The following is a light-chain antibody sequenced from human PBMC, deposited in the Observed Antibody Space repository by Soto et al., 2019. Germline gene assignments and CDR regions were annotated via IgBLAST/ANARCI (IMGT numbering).Light chain of an antibody. CDR2: EVS. Sequence: QSALTQPASVSGSPGQSISISCTGTSSDVGGYNYVSWYQQHPGKAPKLMIYEVSNRPSGVSNRFSGSKSGNTASLTISGLQAEDEADYYSSSKRSDTPVVFGTGTKVTVL. CDR1: SSDVGGYNY. CDR3: SSKRSDTPVV. J-gene: IGLJ1*01. V-gene: IGLV2-14*01.